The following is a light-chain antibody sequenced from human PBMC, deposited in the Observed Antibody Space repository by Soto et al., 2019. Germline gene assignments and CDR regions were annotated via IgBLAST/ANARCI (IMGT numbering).Light chain of an antibody. CDR3: QQYFSTPPT. V-gene: IGKV4-1*01. CDR2: WAS. Sequence: DIVMTQSPDSLAVSLGERATINCKSSQSVLYSSKNKNYLAWYQQKPGQPPKLLIYWASTRDSGVPDRFSGSGSGTDFTLTISSLQAEDVAVYYCQQYFSTPPTFGGGTKVEIK. CDR1: QSVLYSSKNKNY. J-gene: IGKJ4*01.